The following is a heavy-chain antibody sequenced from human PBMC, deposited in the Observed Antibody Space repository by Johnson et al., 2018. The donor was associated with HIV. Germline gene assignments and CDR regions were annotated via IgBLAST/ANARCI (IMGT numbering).Heavy chain of an antibody. CDR2: IKQDGSEK. J-gene: IGHJ3*02. CDR3: ARGPIADDAFDI. Sequence: VQLVESGGGLVQPGGSLRLSCAASGFTFSSYDMHWVRQAPGKGLEWVANIKQDGSEKYYVDSVKGRFTISRDNSKNTLYLQMNSLRAEDTAVYFCARGPIADDAFDIWGQGTMVTVSS. V-gene: IGHV3-7*01. CDR1: GFTFSSYD. D-gene: IGHD3-16*02.